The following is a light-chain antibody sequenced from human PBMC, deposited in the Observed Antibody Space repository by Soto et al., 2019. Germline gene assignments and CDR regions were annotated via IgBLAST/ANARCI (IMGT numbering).Light chain of an antibody. CDR1: QSVTSN. CDR2: GAS. Sequence: EIVMTQSPATLSVSPGERATLSCRASQSVTSNLAWYQQKPGQAPRLLIYGASTRATGIPARFSGSGSGTEITLTISSLQSEDFAVYYCQQYDNWLITFGQGTRLDIK. J-gene: IGKJ5*01. CDR3: QQYDNWLIT. V-gene: IGKV3-15*01.